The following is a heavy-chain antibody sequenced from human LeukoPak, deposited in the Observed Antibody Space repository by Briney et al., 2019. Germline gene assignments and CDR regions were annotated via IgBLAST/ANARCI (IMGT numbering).Heavy chain of an antibody. Sequence: GGSLRLSCAASGFTFSSYAMSWVRQAPGKGLEWVSAISGSGGSTYYADSVKGRFTISRDNSKNTLYLQMNSLRAEDTAVYYCASDCYDSSGYPYYFDYWGQGTLVTVSS. CDR2: ISGSGGST. V-gene: IGHV3-23*01. CDR3: ASDCYDSSGYPYYFDY. CDR1: GFTFSSYA. D-gene: IGHD3-22*01. J-gene: IGHJ4*02.